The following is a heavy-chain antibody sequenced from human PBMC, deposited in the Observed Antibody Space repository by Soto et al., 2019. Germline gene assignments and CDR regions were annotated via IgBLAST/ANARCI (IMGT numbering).Heavy chain of an antibody. V-gene: IGHV3-11*01. J-gene: IGHJ4*02. CDR2: ISSSGSII. CDR3: ARDQGYYDSSGYFDF. D-gene: IGHD3-22*01. CDR1: GFTFSDYY. Sequence: GGSLRLSCAASGFTFSDYYMSWIRQAPGKGLEWVSYISSSGSIIYYADSVKGRFTISRDNAKNLLYLQMNTLRAEDTAVYYCARDQGYYDSSGYFDFWGQGTLVTVSS.